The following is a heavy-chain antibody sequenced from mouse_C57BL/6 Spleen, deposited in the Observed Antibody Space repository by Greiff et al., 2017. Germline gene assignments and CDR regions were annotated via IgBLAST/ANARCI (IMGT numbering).Heavy chain of an antibody. J-gene: IGHJ3*01. CDR3: ARRDYGSSPFAY. CDR2: INPGSGGT. V-gene: IGHV1-54*01. D-gene: IGHD1-1*01. Sequence: VHLVESGAELVRPGTSVKVSCKASGYAFTNYLIEWVKQRPGQGLEWIGVINPGSGGTNYNEKFKGKATLTADKSSSTAYMQLSSLTSEDSAVYFCARRDYGSSPFAYWGQGTLVTVSA. CDR1: GYAFTNYL.